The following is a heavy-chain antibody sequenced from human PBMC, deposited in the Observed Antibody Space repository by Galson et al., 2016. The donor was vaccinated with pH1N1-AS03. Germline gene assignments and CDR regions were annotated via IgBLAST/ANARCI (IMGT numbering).Heavy chain of an antibody. Sequence: SLRLSCAASGFSFTNAWMNWVRQVPGKGLEWVGRIKSKTHGGTTVYAAPVKGRFTISRDDSKNMVYLQMNSLKTEDTAVYYCSTGLVWFDFFEFCGPATLVTVSS. CDR2: IKSKTHGGTT. CDR1: GFSFTNAW. D-gene: IGHD3/OR15-3a*01. V-gene: IGHV3-15*01. J-gene: IGHJ4*02. CDR3: STGLVWFDFFEF.